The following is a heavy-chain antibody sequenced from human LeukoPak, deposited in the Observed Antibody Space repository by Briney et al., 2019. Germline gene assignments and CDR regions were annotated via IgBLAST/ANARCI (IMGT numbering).Heavy chain of an antibody. CDR1: GFTFSSYS. J-gene: IGHJ4*02. CDR3: AKVLYSSRVRVYDY. D-gene: IGHD6-13*01. Sequence: GGSLRLSCAASGFTFSSYSMNWVRQAPGKGLEWVSSISSSSSYIYYADSVKGRFTISRDNAKNSLYLQMNSLRAEDTAVYYCAKVLYSSRVRVYDYWGQGTLVTVSS. V-gene: IGHV3-21*01. CDR2: ISSSSSYI.